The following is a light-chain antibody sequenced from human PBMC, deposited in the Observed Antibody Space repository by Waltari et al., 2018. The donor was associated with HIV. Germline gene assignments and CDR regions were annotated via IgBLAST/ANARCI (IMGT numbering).Light chain of an antibody. J-gene: IGLJ2*01. Sequence: QSALTQPPSVSGSPGQSVTISCAGTNSDIGGYDRVSWHQQPPGTAPKLLIYEVTNRPSGVPGRFSASKSGTTASLTISGLQAGDEGDYYCSSYSATNTVVFGGGTKLTVL. V-gene: IGLV2-18*02. CDR3: SSYSATNTVV. CDR2: EVT. CDR1: NSDIGGYDR.